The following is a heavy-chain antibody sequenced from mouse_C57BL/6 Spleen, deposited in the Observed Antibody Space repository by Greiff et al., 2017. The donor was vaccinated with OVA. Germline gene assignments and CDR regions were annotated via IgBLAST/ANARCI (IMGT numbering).Heavy chain of an antibody. J-gene: IGHJ1*03. CDR1: GYAFSSSW. CDR2: IYPGDGDT. Sequence: VQLQQSGPELVKPGASVKISCKASGYAFSSSWMNWVKQRPGKGLEWIGRIYPGDGDTNYNGKCKGKATLTADKSSSTAYMQLSSLTSEDSAVYFCAREYYGNRYFDVWGTGTTVTVSS. V-gene: IGHV1-82*01. D-gene: IGHD2-1*01. CDR3: AREYYGNRYFDV.